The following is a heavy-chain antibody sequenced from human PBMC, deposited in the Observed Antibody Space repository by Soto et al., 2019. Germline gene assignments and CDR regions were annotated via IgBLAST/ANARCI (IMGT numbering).Heavy chain of an antibody. CDR1: GFSFSDYY. J-gene: IGHJ5*02. V-gene: IGHV3-11*01. Sequence: GGSLRLCCAAYGFSFSDYYMNWIRQAPGKGPEWLSYISSSGDGRNYADSVAGRFTISRDNAKNSLYLQMNDLRAEDSAVYYCAFPRRSPTSWGQGTLVTVSS. CDR2: ISSSGDGR. CDR3: AFPRRSPTS.